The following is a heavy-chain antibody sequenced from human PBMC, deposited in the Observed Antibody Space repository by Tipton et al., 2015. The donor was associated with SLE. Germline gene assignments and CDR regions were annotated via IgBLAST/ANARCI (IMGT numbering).Heavy chain of an antibody. CDR1: GGSISSYY. Sequence: TLSLTCTVSGGSISSYYWSWIRQPPGKGLEWIGYIYYSGSTNYNPPLKSRVTISVDTSKNQFSLKLSSVTAADTAVYYCARAPDYYDSSGFDYWGQGTLVTVSS. J-gene: IGHJ4*02. D-gene: IGHD3-22*01. CDR2: IYYSGST. V-gene: IGHV4-59*01. CDR3: ARAPDYYDSSGFDY.